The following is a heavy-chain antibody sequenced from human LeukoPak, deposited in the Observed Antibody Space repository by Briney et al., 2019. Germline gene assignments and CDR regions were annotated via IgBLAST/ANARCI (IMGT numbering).Heavy chain of an antibody. Sequence: PGGSLRLSCAASGFTFSSYGMSWVRQAPGKGLKWVAFIRFDGGNKYYPDSVKGRFTISRDNSKNTLYLQMNSLRAEDTAVYYCAKDYYDSSTYYLDSWGQGTLVTVSS. V-gene: IGHV3-30*02. CDR2: IRFDGGNK. CDR1: GFTFSSYG. J-gene: IGHJ4*02. CDR3: AKDYYDSSTYYLDS. D-gene: IGHD3-22*01.